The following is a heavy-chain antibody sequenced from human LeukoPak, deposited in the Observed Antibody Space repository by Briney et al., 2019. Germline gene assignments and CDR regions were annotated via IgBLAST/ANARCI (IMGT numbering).Heavy chain of an antibody. D-gene: IGHD3-22*01. CDR2: IHYSGST. Sequence: SETLSLTCTVSGGSINADNFWSWIRQPPGKGLEWIGYIHYSGSTYYNPSLKSRVTISVDKSKNQFSLKLSSVTAADTAVYYCARCFSSGYYSPFDNWGQATLVTVSS. CDR3: ARCFSSGYYSPFDN. CDR1: GGSINADNF. V-gene: IGHV4-30-4*08. J-gene: IGHJ4*02.